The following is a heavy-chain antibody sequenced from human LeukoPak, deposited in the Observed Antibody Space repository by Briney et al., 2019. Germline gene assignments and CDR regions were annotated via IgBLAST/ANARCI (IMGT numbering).Heavy chain of an antibody. J-gene: IGHJ5*02. CDR2: IKKDGSEK. Sequence: GGSLRLSCAAAGFALSNYWMSWVRQAPGKGLEWVANIKKDGSEKYYVDSVKGRFTISRDNAKNSLYLQMNSLRAEDTAVYYCARDSSSSGWSNRENWFDPWGQGTLVTVSS. CDR1: GFALSNYW. D-gene: IGHD6-19*01. CDR3: ARDSSSSGWSNRENWFDP. V-gene: IGHV3-7*01.